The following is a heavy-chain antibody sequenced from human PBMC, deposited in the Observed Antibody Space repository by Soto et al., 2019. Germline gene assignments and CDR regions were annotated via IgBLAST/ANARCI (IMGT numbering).Heavy chain of an antibody. V-gene: IGHV1-2*04. D-gene: IGHD5-12*01. CDR3: ARESGGATATLDYYYFSMDV. J-gene: IGHJ6*03. CDR2: INPNGGVT. CDR1: GDSFNDYY. Sequence: QVQLVQSGAEVRKPGASVTVSCRSSGDSFNDYYIHWVRQAPGQGFEWMGWINPNGGVTKYAQKFQGWVIMTRDTSNRAVYIPLSRLTSDGPAVYYCARESGGATATLDYYYFSMDVWGTGTTVTVSS.